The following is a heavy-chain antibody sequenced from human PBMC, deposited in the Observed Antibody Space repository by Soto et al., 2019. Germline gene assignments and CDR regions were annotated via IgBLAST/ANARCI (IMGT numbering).Heavy chain of an antibody. J-gene: IGHJ4*02. D-gene: IGHD4-17*01. CDR3: AKDRYGDYGGIDY. Sequence: EVQLLESGGGLVQPGGSLRLSCAASGFTFSTYAMIWVRQAPGKGLAWVSVITGSGGSTYYADSVKGRFTISRDTSKNTLFLQMNSLRAEDTAVYYCAKDRYGDYGGIDYWGQGTMVTVSS. CDR2: ITGSGGST. CDR1: GFTFSTYA. V-gene: IGHV3-23*01.